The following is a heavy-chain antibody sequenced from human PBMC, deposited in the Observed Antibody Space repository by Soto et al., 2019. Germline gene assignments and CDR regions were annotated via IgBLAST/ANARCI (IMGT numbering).Heavy chain of an antibody. J-gene: IGHJ4*02. CDR3: ARSYRVYYGSGSYYY. D-gene: IGHD3-10*01. Sequence: GGSLRLSCAASGFTFSSYSMNWVRQAPGKGLEWVSYISSNSSNIYYADSVKGRFTISRDNAKNSLYLQMNSLIAEDTAVEYCARSYRVYYGSGSYYYWGQGTLVTVSS. V-gene: IGHV3-48*04. CDR1: GFTFSSYS. CDR2: ISSNSSNI.